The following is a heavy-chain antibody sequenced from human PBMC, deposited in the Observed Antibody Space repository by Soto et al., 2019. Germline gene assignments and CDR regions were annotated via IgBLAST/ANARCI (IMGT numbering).Heavy chain of an antibody. V-gene: IGHV4-59*01. CDR1: GGSITTNY. D-gene: IGHD1-26*01. J-gene: IGHJ3*02. CDR2: IYYSGST. Sequence: SETLSLTCTVSGGSITTNYWSWIRQPPGKGLEWLGYIYYSGSTNYNPSIKSRVTISGDTSKNQFSLKLRSVTAADTAVYYCARASSGSYYAHAFDIWGQGTMVTVSS. CDR3: ARASSGSYYAHAFDI.